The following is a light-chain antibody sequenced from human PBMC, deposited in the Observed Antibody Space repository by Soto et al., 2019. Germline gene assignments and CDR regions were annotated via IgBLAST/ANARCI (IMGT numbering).Light chain of an antibody. J-gene: IGLJ1*01. V-gene: IGLV2-14*01. CDR1: SSDVGLYDF. CDR3: TSFTSTSSLYV. Sequence: QSALTQPASVSGSPGQSITISCTGASSDVGLYDFVSWYQHHPGKAPKLLIFEVSYRPSGISNRFSGSKSGNTASLTISGLQAEDEADYFCTSFTSTSSLYVFGTGTKLTVL. CDR2: EVS.